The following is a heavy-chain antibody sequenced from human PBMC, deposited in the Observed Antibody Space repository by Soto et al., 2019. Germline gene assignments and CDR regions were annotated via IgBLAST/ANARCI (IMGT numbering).Heavy chain of an antibody. D-gene: IGHD3-3*01. V-gene: IGHV1-69*13. Sequence: ASVKVSCKASGGTFGSYASSWVRQAPGQGLEWMGGIIPIFGTANYAQKFQGRVTITADESTSTAYMELSSLRSEDTAVYYCARDGASVGSYSDFWSGHNSFDPWGQGTLVTSPQ. CDR3: ARDGASVGSYSDFWSGHNSFDP. CDR1: GGTFGSYA. CDR2: IIPIFGTA. J-gene: IGHJ5*02.